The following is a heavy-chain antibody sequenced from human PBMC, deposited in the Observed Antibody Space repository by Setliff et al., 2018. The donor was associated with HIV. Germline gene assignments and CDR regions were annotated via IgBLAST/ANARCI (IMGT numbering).Heavy chain of an antibody. D-gene: IGHD3-9*01. J-gene: IGHJ4*02. CDR3: ARDRDTDWAYYFNS. CDR1: GYTLTSYA. Sequence: GASVKVSCKTSGYTLTSYAIHWVRQAPGQGLEWMGWINAGNGNIKYSPRLLGRVTITRDTSASTVYMELSSLRSEDTAFYYCARDRDTDWAYYFNSWGQGTLVTVSS. V-gene: IGHV1-3*01. CDR2: INAGNGNI.